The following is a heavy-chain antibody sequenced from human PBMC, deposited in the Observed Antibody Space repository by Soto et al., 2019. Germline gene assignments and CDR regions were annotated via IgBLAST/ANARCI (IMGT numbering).Heavy chain of an antibody. CDR2: INAGNGNT. D-gene: IGHD6-6*01. J-gene: IGHJ6*03. V-gene: IGHV1-3*01. Sequence: VKVSCKASGYTFTSSAIHWVLQAPGQGLEWMGWINAGNGNTKYSEKVEGRVTITRDTSASTAYMELSSLRSEDTAVYYCARPRTYYYMDVWGKGTTVTVSS. CDR3: ARPRTYYYMDV. CDR1: GYTFTSSA.